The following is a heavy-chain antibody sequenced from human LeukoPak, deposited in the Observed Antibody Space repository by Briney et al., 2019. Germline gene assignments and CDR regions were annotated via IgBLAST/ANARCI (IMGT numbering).Heavy chain of an antibody. D-gene: IGHD3-22*01. V-gene: IGHV3-21*01. CDR2: ISSSSSYI. J-gene: IGHJ1*01. CDR3: ARDHRDYDSSGYLEYFQH. Sequence: GGSLRLSCAASGFTFSSYSMNWVRQAPGKGREWVSSISSSSSYIYYADSVKGRFTISRDNAKNSLYLQMNSLRAEDTAVYYCARDHRDYDSSGYLEYFQHWGQGTLVTVSS. CDR1: GFTFSSYS.